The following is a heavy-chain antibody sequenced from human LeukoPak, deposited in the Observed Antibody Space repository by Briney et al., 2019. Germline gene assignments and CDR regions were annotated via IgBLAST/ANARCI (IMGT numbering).Heavy chain of an antibody. V-gene: IGHV4-59*01. Sequence: SETLSLTCTVSGGSISSYYWSWIRQPPGKGLEWIGYIYYSGSTNYNPSLKSRVTISVDTSKNQFSLKLSSVTAADTAVYYCARVRRGNYYDSSGINPRCENFDYWGQGTLVTVSS. D-gene: IGHD3-22*01. J-gene: IGHJ4*02. CDR2: IYYSGST. CDR3: ARVRRGNYYDSSGINPRCENFDY. CDR1: GGSISSYY.